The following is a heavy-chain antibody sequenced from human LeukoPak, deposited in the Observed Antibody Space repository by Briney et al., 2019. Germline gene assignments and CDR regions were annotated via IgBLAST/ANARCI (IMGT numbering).Heavy chain of an antibody. CDR3: AATIKRDYGDTNLDY. V-gene: IGHV4-59*07. D-gene: IGHD4/OR15-4a*01. CDR2: MHNGRYS. J-gene: IGHJ4*02. Sequence: SDTLSLTCSVPGDSISSYFWSWIRQPPGKGLEWIGYMHNGRYSNYNSSLKSRVTISGDTSKNQLSLKLTSVTAADTAVYYCAATIKRDYGDTNLDYWGQGTLVTVSS. CDR1: GDSISSYF.